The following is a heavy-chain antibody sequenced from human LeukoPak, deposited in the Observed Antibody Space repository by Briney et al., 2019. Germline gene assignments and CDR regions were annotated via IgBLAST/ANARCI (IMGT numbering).Heavy chain of an antibody. Sequence: GASVKVSCKASGGTFSSYAISWVRQAPGQGLEWMGGIIPIFGTANYAQKFQGRVTITADESTSTAYMELSSLRSEDTAVYYCARGESIFGVVMPFDYWGQGTLVTVSS. CDR3: ARGESIFGVVMPFDY. V-gene: IGHV1-69*01. CDR2: IIPIFGTA. J-gene: IGHJ4*02. D-gene: IGHD3-3*01. CDR1: GGTFSSYA.